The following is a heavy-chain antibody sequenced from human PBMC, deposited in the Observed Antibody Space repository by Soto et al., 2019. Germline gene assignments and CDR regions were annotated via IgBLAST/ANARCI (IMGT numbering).Heavy chain of an antibody. D-gene: IGHD2-2*01. CDR1: GGSFSGYY. V-gene: IGHV4-34*01. CDR3: ARLNCSSTSCYSYFDY. Sequence: TSETLSLTCAVYGGSFSGYYWSWIRQPPGKGLEWIGEINHSGSTNYNPSLKSRVTISVDTSKNQFSLKLSSVTAADTAVYYYARLNCSSTSCYSYFDYWGQGTLVTVSS. J-gene: IGHJ4*02. CDR2: INHSGST.